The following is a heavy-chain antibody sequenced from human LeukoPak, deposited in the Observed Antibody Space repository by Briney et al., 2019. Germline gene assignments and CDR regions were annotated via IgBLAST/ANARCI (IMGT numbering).Heavy chain of an antibody. CDR1: GFTFSSCA. J-gene: IGHJ4*02. Sequence: PGGSLRLSCAASGFTFSSCAMSWVRKAPGKGLEWVSTIIDSGNSIYYADSAEGRFTISRDNSKNTLYLQMNSLRAGDTAVYYCAKDPIFSGSYGVFDYWGLGTLVTVSS. CDR2: IIDSGNSI. CDR3: AKDPIFSGSYGVFDY. V-gene: IGHV3-23*01. D-gene: IGHD1-26*01.